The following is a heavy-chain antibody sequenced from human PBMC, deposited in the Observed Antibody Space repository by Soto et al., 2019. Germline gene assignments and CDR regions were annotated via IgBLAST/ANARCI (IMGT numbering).Heavy chain of an antibody. CDR1: GGSFSGYY. CDR3: ARGLFTPRRAPRLYYFDY. D-gene: IGHD3-16*01. J-gene: IGHJ4*02. Sequence: PSKTLSLTCAVYGGSFSGYYWSWIRQPPGKGLEWIGEINHSGSTNYNPSLKSRVTISVDTSKNQFSLKLSSVTAADTAVYYCARGLFTPRRAPRLYYFDYWGQGTLVTVSS. V-gene: IGHV4-34*01. CDR2: INHSGST.